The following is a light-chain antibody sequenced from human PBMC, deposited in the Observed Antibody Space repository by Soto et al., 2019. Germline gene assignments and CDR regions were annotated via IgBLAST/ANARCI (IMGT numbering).Light chain of an antibody. CDR2: DAS. Sequence: DIVLTQSPATLSLSPGERATLSCRASQSVSTYVAWYQQKPGQAPRLLVYDASNRATGIPARFSGSGSGTDFTLTISGLEPEDFAIYYCQQYGSSPPYTFGQGTKLEIK. V-gene: IGKV3-11*01. CDR3: QQYGSSPPYT. CDR1: QSVSTY. J-gene: IGKJ2*01.